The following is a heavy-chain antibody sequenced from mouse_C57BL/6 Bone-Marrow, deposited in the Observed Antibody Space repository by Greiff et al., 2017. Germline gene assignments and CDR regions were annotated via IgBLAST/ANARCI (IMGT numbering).Heavy chain of an antibody. J-gene: IGHJ2*01. Sequence: EVMLVESGGGLVQPKGSLKLSCAASGFSFNTYAMNWVRQAPGKGLEWVARIRSKSNNYATYYADSVKDRFTISRDDSESMLYLQMNNLKTEDTAMYYCVVDGYSYFDHWGQGTTLTVSS. CDR1: GFSFNTYA. CDR3: VVDGYSYFDH. V-gene: IGHV10-1*01. CDR2: IRSKSNNYAT. D-gene: IGHD2-3*01.